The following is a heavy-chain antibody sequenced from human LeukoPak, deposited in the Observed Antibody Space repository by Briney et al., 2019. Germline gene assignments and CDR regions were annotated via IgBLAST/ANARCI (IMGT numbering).Heavy chain of an antibody. CDR3: SEGYFEPFDH. Sequence: PSETLSLTCNVSGVSVNTSHWNWIRQRPGKGLEWIGCLSYTGKTDYNPSLKSRVSISLGSSNNHFSLKLTSVTAADTAVYYCSEGYFEPFDHWGQGILVTVSS. CDR1: GVSVNTSH. D-gene: IGHD2/OR15-2a*01. V-gene: IGHV4-59*02. J-gene: IGHJ4*02. CDR2: LSYTGKT.